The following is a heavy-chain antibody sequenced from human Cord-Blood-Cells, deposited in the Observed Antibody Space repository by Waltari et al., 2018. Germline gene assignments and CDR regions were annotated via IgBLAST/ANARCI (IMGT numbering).Heavy chain of an antibody. Sequence: QVQLVESGGGVVQPGRSLRLSCAASGFTFSSYGMHWVRQAPGKGLEWVAVIWYDGSNKYYADSVKGLFTISRDNSKNTLYLQMNSLRAEDTAVYYCARDRAILTGYDAFDIWGQGTMVTASS. V-gene: IGHV3-33*01. D-gene: IGHD3-9*01. CDR1: GFTFSSYG. J-gene: IGHJ3*02. CDR3: ARDRAILTGYDAFDI. CDR2: IWYDGSNK.